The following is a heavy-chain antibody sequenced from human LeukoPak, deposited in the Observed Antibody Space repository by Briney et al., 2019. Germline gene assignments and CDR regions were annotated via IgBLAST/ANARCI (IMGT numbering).Heavy chain of an antibody. Sequence: PGGSLRLSCTASGFTFGDYAMSWFRQAPGKGLEWVGFIRSKAYGGTTEYAASVKGRFTISRDDSNSIAYLQMNSLKTEDTAVYYCTSENDYGAFDYWGQGTLVTVSS. V-gene: IGHV3-49*03. CDR1: GFTFGDYA. D-gene: IGHD4-17*01. J-gene: IGHJ4*02. CDR2: IRSKAYGGTT. CDR3: TSENDYGAFDY.